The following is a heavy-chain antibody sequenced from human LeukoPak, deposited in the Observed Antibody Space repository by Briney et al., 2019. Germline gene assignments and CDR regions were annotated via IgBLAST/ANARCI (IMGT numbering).Heavy chain of an antibody. D-gene: IGHD3-10*01. CDR1: GFTFNSYE. CDR2: ISSSGSTI. J-gene: IGHJ3*02. V-gene: IGHV3-48*03. CDR3: AREKAGGDAFDI. Sequence: PGGSLRLSCAASGFTFNSYEMNWVRQAPGKGLEWVSYISSSGSTIYYADSVKGGFTISRDNAKNSLFLQMNSLRAEDTAVYYCAREKAGGDAFDIWGQGTMVTVSS.